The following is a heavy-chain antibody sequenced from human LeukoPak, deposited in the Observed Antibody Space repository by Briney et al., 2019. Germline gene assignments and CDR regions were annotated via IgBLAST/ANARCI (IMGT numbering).Heavy chain of an antibody. CDR2: IYHSGST. V-gene: IGHV4-38-2*02. CDR1: GYSISSGYY. Sequence: PSETLSLTCTVSGYSISSGYYWGWIRQPPGKGLEWIGSIYHSGSTYYNPSLKSRVTISVDTSKNQFSLKLSSVTAADTAVYYCARGRYSDWGQYNRFDPWGQGTLVTVSS. CDR3: ARGRYSDWGQYNRFDP. J-gene: IGHJ5*02. D-gene: IGHD5-18*01.